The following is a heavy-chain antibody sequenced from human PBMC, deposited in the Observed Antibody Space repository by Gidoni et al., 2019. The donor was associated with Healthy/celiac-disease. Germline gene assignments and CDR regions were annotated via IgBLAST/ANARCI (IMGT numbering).Heavy chain of an antibody. CDR2: ISYDGSNK. Sequence: QVQLVESGGGVVQPGRSLRLHCAASGFTFSSYGMHWVRQAPGKGLEWVAVISYDGSNKYYADSVKGRFTISRDNSKNTLYLQMNSLRAEDTAVYYCARSRITIFGVETYYFDYWGQGTLVTVSS. V-gene: IGHV3-30*03. CDR3: ARSRITIFGVETYYFDY. J-gene: IGHJ4*02. D-gene: IGHD3-3*01. CDR1: GFTFSSYG.